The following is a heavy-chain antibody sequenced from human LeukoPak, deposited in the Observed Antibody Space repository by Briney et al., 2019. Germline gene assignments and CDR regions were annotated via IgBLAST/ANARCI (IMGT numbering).Heavy chain of an antibody. CDR2: ISYDGSNK. D-gene: IGHD5-12*01. Sequence: GRSLRLSCAASGFTFSSYAMHWVRQAPGKGLEWVAVISYDGSNKYYADSVKGRFTISRDNSKNTLYLQMNSLRAEDTAVYYCARDRGSDYDFENWGQGTLVTVSS. V-gene: IGHV3-30-3*01. CDR3: ARDRGSDYDFEN. J-gene: IGHJ4*02. CDR1: GFTFSSYA.